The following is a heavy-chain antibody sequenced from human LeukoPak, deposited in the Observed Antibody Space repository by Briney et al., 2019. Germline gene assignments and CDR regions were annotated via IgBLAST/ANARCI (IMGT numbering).Heavy chain of an antibody. Sequence: GGSLRLSCAASGFTFSNYAMNWVRQAPGKGLEWVSRISSSGGGTYYADSVKGRFTISRDNSKNTLVLQMNSLRAEDTAVYYCTKRGAAGLYVFDVWGQGTMVTVSS. CDR1: GFTFSNYA. V-gene: IGHV3-23*01. CDR3: TKRGAAGLYVFDV. CDR2: ISSSGGGT. J-gene: IGHJ3*01. D-gene: IGHD3-10*01.